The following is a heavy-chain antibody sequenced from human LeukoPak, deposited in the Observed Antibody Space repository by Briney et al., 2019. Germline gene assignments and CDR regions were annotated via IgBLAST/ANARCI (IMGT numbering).Heavy chain of an antibody. Sequence: GASVKVSCKASEYTFTGYYMHWVRQALGQGLEWMGWINPNSGGTNYAQKFQGRVTMTRDTSISTAYMELSRLRSDDTAVYYCARDAIAAAGTQLPYYYYYMDVWGKGTTVTISS. V-gene: IGHV1-2*02. CDR1: EYTFTGYY. CDR3: ARDAIAAAGTQLPYYYYYMDV. D-gene: IGHD6-13*01. CDR2: INPNSGGT. J-gene: IGHJ6*03.